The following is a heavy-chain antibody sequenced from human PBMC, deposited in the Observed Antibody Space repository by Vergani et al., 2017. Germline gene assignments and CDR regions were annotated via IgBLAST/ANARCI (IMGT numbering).Heavy chain of an antibody. D-gene: IGHD4-11*01. J-gene: IGHJ6*03. CDR1: GGTFSSYA. V-gene: IGHV1-2*02. CDR2: INPNSGGT. Sequence: QVQLVQSGAEVKKPGSSVKVSCKASGGTFSSYAISWVRQAPGQGLEWMGWINPNSGGTNYAQKFQGRVTMTRDTSISTAYMELSRLRADDTAVYYCARGDSNYYYYMDVWGKGTTVTVSS. CDR3: ARGDSNYYYYMDV.